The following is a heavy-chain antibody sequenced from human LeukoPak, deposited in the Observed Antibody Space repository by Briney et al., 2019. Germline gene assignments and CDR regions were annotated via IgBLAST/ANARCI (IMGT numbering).Heavy chain of an antibody. V-gene: IGHV1-69*13. J-gene: IGHJ5*02. CDR2: IIPIFGTA. CDR3: ARDQRPRIAVTGLAEYTWFDP. D-gene: IGHD2-21*02. Sequence: SVTVSCKASGGTFSSYAISGVRQAPGQGLEWMGGIIPIFGTANYAQKFQGRVTITADESTSTAYMELSSLRSEDTAVYYCARDQRPRIAVTGLAEYTWFDPWGEGTQVTVSS. CDR1: GGTFSSYA.